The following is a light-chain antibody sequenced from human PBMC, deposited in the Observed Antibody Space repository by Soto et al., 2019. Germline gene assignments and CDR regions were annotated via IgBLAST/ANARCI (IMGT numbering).Light chain of an antibody. CDR3: QQYGGSPIT. CDR1: QSVTTR. Sequence: IVLTQSPVTLSLSPGERVTLSCRASQSVTTRLAWYQHKPGQAPRLLMSGASSRASGVPVRFSGSGSGTDFTLTISRLEPEDFALYYCQQYGGSPITFGLGTRLEIK. J-gene: IGKJ5*01. V-gene: IGKV3-20*01. CDR2: GAS.